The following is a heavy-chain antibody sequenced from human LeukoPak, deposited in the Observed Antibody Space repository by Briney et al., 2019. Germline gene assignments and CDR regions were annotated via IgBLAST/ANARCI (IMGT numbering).Heavy chain of an antibody. V-gene: IGHV3-23*01. CDR2: ISGSGGST. CDR3: SKTGYDSSGYPNWFDP. Sequence: GGSLRLSCAASGFTFSSYAMSWVRQAPGKGLEWVSAISGSGGSTYYADSVKGRFTISRDNSKNTLYLQMNSLRAEDTAVYYCSKTGYDSSGYPNWFDPWGQGTLVTVSS. CDR1: GFTFSSYA. J-gene: IGHJ5*02. D-gene: IGHD3-22*01.